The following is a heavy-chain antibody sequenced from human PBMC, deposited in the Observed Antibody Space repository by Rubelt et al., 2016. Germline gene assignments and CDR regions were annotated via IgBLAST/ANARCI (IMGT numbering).Heavy chain of an antibody. CDR3: ARRPQTATDDMGPRGTFDC. D-gene: IGHD3-10*01. Sequence: QAQLQQWGAGLLKPSETLSLTCAVYGGSFSGYYWSWIRQPPGKGLEWIGEINHSGSTNYNPSLKSRVSISVDTSKNQFSLSLSAVTAADTAVFYCARRPQTATDDMGPRGTFDCWGQGTLVTVSS. V-gene: IGHV4-34*01. CDR1: GGSFSGYY. J-gene: IGHJ4*02. CDR2: INHSGST.